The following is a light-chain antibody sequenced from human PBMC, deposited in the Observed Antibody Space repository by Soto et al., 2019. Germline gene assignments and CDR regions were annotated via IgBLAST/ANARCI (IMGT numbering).Light chain of an antibody. J-gene: IGKJ3*01. CDR3: QQFDDRPYIT. Sequence: DIQMTQSPSSLSGSIGDRVTITCQASQDISNFLNWYQQKPGKAPNLLIYDGSTLATGAPYRFSGGGCGTHFTLTISSLQPEDIATYYCQQFDDRPYITFGPGTKVDIK. CDR1: QDISNF. V-gene: IGKV1-33*01. CDR2: DGS.